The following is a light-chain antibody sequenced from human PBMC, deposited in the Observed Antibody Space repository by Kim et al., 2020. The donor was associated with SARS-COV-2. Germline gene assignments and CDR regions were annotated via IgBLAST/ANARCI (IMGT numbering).Light chain of an antibody. Sequence: QTVRTKCQAVALRSYYAVWYQQKPGHAPVLVIYGKNNRPSGIPARFSGSSSGNTASLTITGAQAEDEADYYCNSRDSSGNHLVVFGGGTQLTVL. V-gene: IGLV3-19*01. J-gene: IGLJ2*01. CDR2: GKN. CDR1: ALRSYY. CDR3: NSRDSSGNHLVV.